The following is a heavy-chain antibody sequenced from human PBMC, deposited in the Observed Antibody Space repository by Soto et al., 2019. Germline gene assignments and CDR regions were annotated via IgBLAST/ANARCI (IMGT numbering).Heavy chain of an antibody. CDR1: VFTFSSYG. D-gene: IGHD3-10*01. J-gene: IGHJ4*02. CDR2: IWYDGSNK. CDR3: ARVGYYGSGSYSPFDY. Sequence: GGSLRLSCSASVFTFSSYGMHWVRQAPGKGLEWVAVIWYDGSNKYYADSVKGRFTISRDNSKNTLYLQMNSLRAEDTAVYYCARVGYYGSGSYSPFDYWGQGTLVTVSS. V-gene: IGHV3-33*01.